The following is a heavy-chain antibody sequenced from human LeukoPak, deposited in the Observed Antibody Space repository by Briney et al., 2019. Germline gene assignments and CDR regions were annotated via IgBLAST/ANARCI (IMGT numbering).Heavy chain of an antibody. J-gene: IGHJ4*02. D-gene: IGHD3-10*01. V-gene: IGHV4-39*01. CDR1: GDSLSSSTYY. CDR3: ARSYDTNNRQRFDY. CDR2: IYYDGNA. Sequence: SETLSLTCTVSGDSLSSSTYYWGWIRQPPGKGLEWIGSIYYDGNAFYNPSLKSRATISVDTSKNQFSLNLNSVTAADTAVYYCARSYDTNNRQRFDYWGQGILVTVSP.